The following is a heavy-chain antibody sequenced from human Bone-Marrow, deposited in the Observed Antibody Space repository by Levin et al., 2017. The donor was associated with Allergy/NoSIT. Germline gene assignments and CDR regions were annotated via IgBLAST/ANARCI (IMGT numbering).Heavy chain of an antibody. Sequence: GGSLRLSCAASGFTFSSYAMSWVRQAPGKGLEWVSAISGSGGSTYYADSVKGRFTISRDNSKNTLYLQMNSLRAEDTAVYYCAKDRFVRYFDWPRTYYFDYWGQGTLVTVSS. D-gene: IGHD3-9*01. CDR3: AKDRFVRYFDWPRTYYFDY. V-gene: IGHV3-23*01. J-gene: IGHJ4*02. CDR2: ISGSGGST. CDR1: GFTFSSYA.